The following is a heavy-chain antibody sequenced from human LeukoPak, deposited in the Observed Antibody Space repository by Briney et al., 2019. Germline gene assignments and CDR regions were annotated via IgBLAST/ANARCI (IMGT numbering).Heavy chain of an antibody. V-gene: IGHV3-11*01. CDR2: ISSSGSTI. D-gene: IGHD3-22*01. J-gene: IGHJ4*02. CDR3: ATYDSSGYFDY. Sequence: GGSLRLSCAASGFTFSDYYMSWIRQAPGKGLEWVSYISSSGSTIYYADSVKGRFTISRDNAKNSLYLQKNSLRAEDTAVYYCATYDSSGYFDYWGQGTLVTVSS. CDR1: GFTFSDYY.